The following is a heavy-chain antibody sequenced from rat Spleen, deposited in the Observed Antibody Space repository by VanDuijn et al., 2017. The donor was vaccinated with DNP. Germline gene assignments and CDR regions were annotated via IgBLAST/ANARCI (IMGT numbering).Heavy chain of an antibody. CDR1: GFTFTDYW. V-gene: IGHV5-31*01. Sequence: EVQLVESGGGLVQPGRSLKLSCAASGFTFTDYWMTWIRQVPGKGLEWVATISTSGSRTYYSDSVKGRFIISRDNGKSTLYLQMNSLRSEDTATYYCARRAYYGLSFYFDYWGQGVMVTVSS. CDR3: ARRAYYGLSFYFDY. CDR2: ISTSGSRT. J-gene: IGHJ2*01. D-gene: IGHD1-6*01.